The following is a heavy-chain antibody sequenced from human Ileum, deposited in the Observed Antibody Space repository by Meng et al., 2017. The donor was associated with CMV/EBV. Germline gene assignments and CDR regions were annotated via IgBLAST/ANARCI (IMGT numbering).Heavy chain of an antibody. V-gene: IGHV4-34*01. J-gene: IGHJ2*01. CDR2: ISHSGIT. Sequence: GQLPQGGEGRLKPSETLSFTCAGCGGSFSDYYWSWIRQPPGKGLEWIGEISHSGITNYNPSLKSRVTISIDTSKKQFSLKLSSVTAADTAVYYCARSRVYWYFDLWGRGTLVTVSS. CDR1: GGSFSDYY. CDR3: ARSRVYWYFDL.